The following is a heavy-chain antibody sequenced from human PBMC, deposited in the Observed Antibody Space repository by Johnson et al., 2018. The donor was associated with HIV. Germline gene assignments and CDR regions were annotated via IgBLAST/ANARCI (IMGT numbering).Heavy chain of an antibody. V-gene: IGHV3-30*02. J-gene: IGHJ3*02. CDR3: AKDFSSRGGSAFDI. D-gene: IGHD6-13*01. Sequence: QEQLVESGGGVVQPGGSLRLSCTASGFTFSSFGMHWVRQAPGKGLEWVAFIRYDTSNKYYADSVKGRFTISRDNSRNTLDLQMNSLRAEDTAVYYCAKDFSSRGGSAFDIWGQGTMVTVSS. CDR2: IRYDTSNK. CDR1: GFTFSSFG.